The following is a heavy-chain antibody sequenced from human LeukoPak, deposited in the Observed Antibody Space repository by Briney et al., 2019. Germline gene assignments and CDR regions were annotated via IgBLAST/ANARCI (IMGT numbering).Heavy chain of an antibody. CDR3: AKTPAPVFGSKHYFDY. Sequence: GGSLRLSCAASGFTFSSYGMHWVRQAPGKGLEWVAFIQSDGSDQYYADSVKGRLSISRDNSKNTLYLQMNSLRAEDTAVYYCAKTPAPVFGSKHYFDYWGQGTLVTVSS. V-gene: IGHV3-30*02. J-gene: IGHJ4*02. CDR1: GFTFSSYG. D-gene: IGHD3-3*01. CDR2: IQSDGSDQ.